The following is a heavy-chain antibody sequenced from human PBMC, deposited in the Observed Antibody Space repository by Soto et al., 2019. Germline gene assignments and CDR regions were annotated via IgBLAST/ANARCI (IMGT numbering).Heavy chain of an antibody. Sequence: EVQLLESGGDLVQPGRSLRLSCAASGFTFSGYAMSWVRQAPGKGLEWVSVIHGGGNSAYYADSVKGRFTISRDNSKNTLYLQMSSLRSEDTAVYFCAKDRGRVTTPWQFDFWGQGTLVTVSS. V-gene: IGHV3-23*01. CDR1: GFTFSGYA. D-gene: IGHD4-17*01. J-gene: IGHJ4*02. CDR3: AKDRGRVTTPWQFDF. CDR2: IHGGGNSA.